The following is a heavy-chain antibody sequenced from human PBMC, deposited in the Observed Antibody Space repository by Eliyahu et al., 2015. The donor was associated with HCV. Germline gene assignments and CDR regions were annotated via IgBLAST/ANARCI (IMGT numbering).Heavy chain of an antibody. CDR3: ARENYYDSSPYSK. Sequence: EVQLVESGGGLIQPGGSLRLSCAASAFTVSSSYMSWVRQAPGRGLEWVSVIYPGGSTYYAGSVKGRFTISRDNSKNTLYLQMNSLRAEDTAVYYCARENYYDSSPYSKWGQGTLVTVSS. CDR1: AFTVSSSY. V-gene: IGHV3-53*01. CDR2: IYPGGST. D-gene: IGHD3-22*01. J-gene: IGHJ4*02.